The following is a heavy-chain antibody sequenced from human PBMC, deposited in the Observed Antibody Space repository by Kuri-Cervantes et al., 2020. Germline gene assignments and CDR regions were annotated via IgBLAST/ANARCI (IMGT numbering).Heavy chain of an antibody. CDR1: GFTFSKYG. J-gene: IGHJ6*03. D-gene: IGHD2-8*01. CDR3: ARADCTNGVCYYNMDV. V-gene: IGHV3-23*01. CDR2: VGHRTGNT. Sequence: GGSLRLSCVASGFTFSKYGMTWVRQTPGKGLEWVSSVGHRTGNTYYADSVKGRFTISRDNSKNTLYLQMGSLRVEDMAVYYCARADCTNGVCYYNMDVWGKGTTVTVSS.